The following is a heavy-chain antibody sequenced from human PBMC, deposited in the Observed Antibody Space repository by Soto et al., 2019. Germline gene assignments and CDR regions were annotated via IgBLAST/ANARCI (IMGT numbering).Heavy chain of an antibody. Sequence: ASVKVSCKASGGTFSSYAISWVRQAPGQGLEWMGGIIPIFGTANYAQKFQGRVTITADESTSTAYMELSSLRSEDTAVYYCARYIYTYYYGSGIHPWGQGILVSVS. D-gene: IGHD3-10*01. V-gene: IGHV1-69*13. CDR1: GGTFSSYA. CDR3: ARYIYTYYYGSGIHP. CDR2: IIPIFGTA. J-gene: IGHJ5*02.